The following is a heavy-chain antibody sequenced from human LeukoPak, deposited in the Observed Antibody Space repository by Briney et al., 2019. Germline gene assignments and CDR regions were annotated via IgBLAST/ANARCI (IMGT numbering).Heavy chain of an antibody. Sequence: PSETLSLTCTVSGGSISSSSYYWGWIRQPPGKGLEWIGSIYHSGSTYYNPSLKSRVTISVDTSKNQFSLKLSSVTAADTAVYYCARGLRAFDPWGQGTLVTVSS. CDR3: ARGLRAFDP. V-gene: IGHV4-39*07. D-gene: IGHD3-22*01. CDR2: IYHSGST. CDR1: GGSISSSSYY. J-gene: IGHJ5*02.